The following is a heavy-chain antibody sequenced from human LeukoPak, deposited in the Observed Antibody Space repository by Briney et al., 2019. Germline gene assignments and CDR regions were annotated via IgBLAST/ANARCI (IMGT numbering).Heavy chain of an antibody. J-gene: IGHJ4*02. CDR2: IYYSGRT. Sequence: SETLSLTCTVSGGSISSYYWSWIRQPPGKGLEWIGYIYYSGRTNYNPSLKGRVTISVDTSKNQFSLKLSSVTAADTAVYYCARGPYGDQFDYWGQGTLVTVSS. CDR3: ARGPYGDQFDY. V-gene: IGHV4-59*01. D-gene: IGHD4-17*01. CDR1: GGSISSYY.